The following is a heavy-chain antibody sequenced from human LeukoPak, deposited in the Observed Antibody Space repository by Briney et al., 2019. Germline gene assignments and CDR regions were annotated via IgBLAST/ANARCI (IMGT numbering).Heavy chain of an antibody. J-gene: IGHJ4*02. CDR3: AGTHCYDSSGYYYLDY. CDR1: GGSISSYY. D-gene: IGHD3-22*01. V-gene: IGHV4-59*08. CDR2: IYYSGST. Sequence: SETLSLTCTVSGGSISSYYWSWIRQPPGKGLEWIGYIYYSGSTNYNPSLKSRVTISVDTSKNQFSLKLSSVTAADTAVYYCAGTHCYDSSGYYYLDYWGQGTLVTVSS.